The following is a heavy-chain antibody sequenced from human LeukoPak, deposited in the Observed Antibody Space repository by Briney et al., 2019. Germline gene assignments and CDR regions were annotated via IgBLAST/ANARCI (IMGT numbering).Heavy chain of an antibody. J-gene: IGHJ6*03. CDR3: ARGRMVRGLRLYYYYMDV. CDR2: INPNSGGT. D-gene: IGHD3-10*01. V-gene: IGHV1-2*02. CDR1: GYTFTGYY. Sequence: GASVKLSCQASGYTFTGYYMHWVRQAPGQGLEWMGWINPNSGGTNYAQKFQGRVTMTRDTSISTAYMELSRLRSDDTAVYYCARGRMVRGLRLYYYYMDVWGKGTTVIISS.